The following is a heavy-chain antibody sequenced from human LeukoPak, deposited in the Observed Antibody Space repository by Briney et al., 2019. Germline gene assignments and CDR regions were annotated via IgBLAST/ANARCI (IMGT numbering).Heavy chain of an antibody. D-gene: IGHD3-3*01. CDR2: ISANGGET. J-gene: IGHJ4*02. CDR1: GFPFSIYA. V-gene: IGHV3-23*01. Sequence: GSLRLSFAASGFPFSIYAMNWVRPAPGKGLEWVSSISANGGETHYADSVKGRFTISRDNSKNTLYLQINNPRVEDTAVYYCAKRYYDFPLDYWGQGTLVTVSS. CDR3: AKRYYDFPLDY.